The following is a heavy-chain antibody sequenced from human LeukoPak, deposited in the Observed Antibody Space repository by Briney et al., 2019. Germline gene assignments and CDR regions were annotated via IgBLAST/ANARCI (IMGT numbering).Heavy chain of an antibody. CDR3: ARGRSSSWGRDYFDY. V-gene: IGHV1-69*05. J-gene: IGHJ4*02. CDR2: IIPIFGTA. D-gene: IGHD6-13*01. Sequence: SVKVSCKASGGTFSSYAISWVRQAPGQGLEWMGGIIPIFGTANYAQKFQGRVTMTRNTSISTAYMELSSLRSEDTAVYYCARGRSSSWGRDYFDYWGQGTLVTVSS. CDR1: GGTFSSYA.